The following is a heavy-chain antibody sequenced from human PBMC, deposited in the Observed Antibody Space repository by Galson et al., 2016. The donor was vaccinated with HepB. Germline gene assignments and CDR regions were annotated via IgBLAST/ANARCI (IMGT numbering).Heavy chain of an antibody. Sequence: SLRLSCAASGFTFSNFSMHWVRQAPGKGLDWVAVTSYDGNKRFYKDSVKGRFTISRDNSKNTLYLQMNSLRAEDTAVYYCVRVETCTDGSCNSYFFDYWGRGTLVTVSS. CDR1: GFTFSNFS. V-gene: IGHV3-30*04. CDR3: VRVETCTDGSCNSYFFDY. CDR2: TSYDGNKR. D-gene: IGHD2-8*01. J-gene: IGHJ4*02.